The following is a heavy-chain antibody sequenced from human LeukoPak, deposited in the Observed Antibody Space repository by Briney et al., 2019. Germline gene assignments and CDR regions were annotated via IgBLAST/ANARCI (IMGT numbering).Heavy chain of an antibody. CDR2: INHSGST. CDR1: GGSFSGYY. D-gene: IGHD3-10*01. V-gene: IGHV4-34*01. Sequence: PSETLSLTCAVYGGSFSGYYWSWIRQPPGKGLEWSGEINHSGSTNYNPSLKSRVTISVDTSKNQFSLKLSSVTAADTAVYYCARRAMVRGPLWYFDLWGRGTLVTVSS. J-gene: IGHJ2*01. CDR3: ARRAMVRGPLWYFDL.